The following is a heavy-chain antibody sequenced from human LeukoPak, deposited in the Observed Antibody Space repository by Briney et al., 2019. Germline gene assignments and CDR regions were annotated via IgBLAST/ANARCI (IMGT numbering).Heavy chain of an antibody. CDR1: GFTFSDYN. D-gene: IGHD3-10*01. V-gene: IGHV3-11*04. Sequence: GGSLRLSCAASGFTFSDYNMRWIRQAPGKGLEWVSSISRSGSTKYYADSVKGRFTISRDNAKNSLYLQMNSLRAEDTAVYYCARGGPFGETYLYWGQGTLVTVSS. CDR2: ISRSGSTK. CDR3: ARGGPFGETYLY. J-gene: IGHJ4*02.